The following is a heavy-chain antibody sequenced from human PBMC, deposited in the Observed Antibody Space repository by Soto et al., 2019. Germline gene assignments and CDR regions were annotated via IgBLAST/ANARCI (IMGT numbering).Heavy chain of an antibody. CDR3: ARGGSGSYYALPDY. V-gene: IGHV1-69*06. CDR1: GATFSSYA. D-gene: IGHD3-10*01. CDR2: IIPIFGTA. Sequence: QVQLVQSGAEVKKPGSSVKVSCKASGATFSSYAISWVRQAPGQGLEWMGGIIPIFGTANYAQTFPGRVTITADKSTSTAYMELSSLRSEDTAVYYCARGGSGSYYALPDYWGQGTLVTVSS. J-gene: IGHJ4*02.